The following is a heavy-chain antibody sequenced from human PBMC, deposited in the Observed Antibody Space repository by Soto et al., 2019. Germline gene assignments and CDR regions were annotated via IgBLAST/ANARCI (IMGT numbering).Heavy chain of an antibody. J-gene: IGHJ2*01. Sequence: QVQLQQWGAGLLKPSETLSLTCAVYGGSFSCYYWSWIRQPPGKGLECIGEINHRGSTNYNPSLKSRVTISVDTSKKQFSLKLSSVTAADTAVYYCARGGVKVGWYFDLWGRGTLVAVSS. V-gene: IGHV4-34*01. CDR1: GGSFSCYY. CDR3: ARGGVKVGWYFDL. CDR2: INHRGST. D-gene: IGHD1-26*01.